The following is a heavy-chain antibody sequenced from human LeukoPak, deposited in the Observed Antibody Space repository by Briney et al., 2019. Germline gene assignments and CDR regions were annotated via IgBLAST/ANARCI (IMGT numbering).Heavy chain of an antibody. CDR3: ARVMGTPWMGYFDY. CDR1: GGSISSYY. D-gene: IGHD1-1*01. V-gene: IGHV4-59*01. Sequence: PSETLSLTCTVSGGSISSYYWSWIRQPPGKGLEWIGYIYYSGSTNYNPSLKSRVTISVDTSKNQFSLKLSSVTAADTAVYYCARVMGTPWMGYFDYWGQGTLVTVSS. CDR2: IYYSGST. J-gene: IGHJ4*02.